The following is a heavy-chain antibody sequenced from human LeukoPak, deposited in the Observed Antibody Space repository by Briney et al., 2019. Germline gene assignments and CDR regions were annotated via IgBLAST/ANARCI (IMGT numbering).Heavy chain of an antibody. J-gene: IGHJ5*02. Sequence: PGGSLRLSCAASGFTFNDYYMSWIRQAPGKGLEWLSYINIGGTNTHYADSVKGRLTISRDNAKKSLYVEMNNLRAEDTAVYYCATDGAGFATWGQGVLVTVSS. CDR3: ATDGAGFAT. CDR2: INIGGTNT. V-gene: IGHV3-11*01. CDR1: GFTFNDYY.